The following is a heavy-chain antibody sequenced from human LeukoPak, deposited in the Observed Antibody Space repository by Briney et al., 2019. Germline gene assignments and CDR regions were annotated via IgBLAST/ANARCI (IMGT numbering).Heavy chain of an antibody. CDR1: GGSIGSFD. J-gene: IGHJ4*02. D-gene: IGHD1-14*01. Sequence: SETLSLTCTVSGGSIGSFDWSWIRQPPGKRLEWIGYIYYSGDTNYNPSLKSRVTMSVDTSKNQFSLKLSSVTAADTAVYYCASTGGNTLAYWGQGTLVTVSS. CDR3: ASTGGNTLAY. CDR2: IYYSGDT. V-gene: IGHV4-59*01.